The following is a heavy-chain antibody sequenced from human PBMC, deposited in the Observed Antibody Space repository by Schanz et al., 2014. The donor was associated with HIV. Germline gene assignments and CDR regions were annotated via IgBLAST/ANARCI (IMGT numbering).Heavy chain of an antibody. Sequence: VQLVESGGGLVKPGGSLRLSCATSGFFLDDYAMHWVRQAPGKGLEWVSGISWNSGSIGYAESVKGRFTISRDNAKNSLYLQMNSLRGEDTALYYCAKDAARIYYDILTGPFDSWGQGTLVTVSS. CDR3: AKDAARIYYDILTGPFDS. V-gene: IGHV3-9*01. J-gene: IGHJ4*02. CDR2: ISWNSGSI. D-gene: IGHD3-9*01. CDR1: GFFLDDYA.